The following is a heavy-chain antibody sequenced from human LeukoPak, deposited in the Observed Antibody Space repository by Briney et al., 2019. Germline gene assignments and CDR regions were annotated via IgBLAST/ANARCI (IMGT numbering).Heavy chain of an antibody. CDR1: GGSISSGGYY. J-gene: IGHJ3*02. CDR2: IYYSGST. Sequence: SETLSLTCTVSGGSISSGGYYWSWIRQHPGKGLEWIGYIYYSGSTYYNPSLKSRVTISVDTSKNQFSLKLSSVTAADTAVYYCARDIQAYSSSGYAFDIWGQGTMVTVSS. CDR3: ARDIQAYSSSGYAFDI. D-gene: IGHD6-13*01. V-gene: IGHV4-31*03.